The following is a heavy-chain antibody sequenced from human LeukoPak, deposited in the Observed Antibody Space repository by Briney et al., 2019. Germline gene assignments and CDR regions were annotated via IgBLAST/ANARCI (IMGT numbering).Heavy chain of an antibody. Sequence: GGSLRLACAASGFTFSSSSMHWVRQSPGRGLEWVAVISFEGGTNYYEHSVKGRFSISTDNSKNTLYIQMNSLRVEDTAVYYCARAERAAAPDFWGQGTLVTVSS. D-gene: IGHD6-13*01. CDR2: ISFEGGTN. CDR1: GFTFSSSS. CDR3: ARAERAAAPDF. J-gene: IGHJ4*02. V-gene: IGHV3-30*14.